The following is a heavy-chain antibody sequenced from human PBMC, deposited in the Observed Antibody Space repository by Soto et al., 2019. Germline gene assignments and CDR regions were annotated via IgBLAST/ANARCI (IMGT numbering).Heavy chain of an antibody. CDR1: GFTFSSYA. V-gene: IGHV3-30-3*01. CDR2: ISYDGINK. J-gene: IGHJ4*02. Sequence: PGGSLRLSCAASGFTFSSYAMHWVRQAPGKGLEWVAVISYDGINKYYADSVKGRFTISRDNSKNTLYLQMNSLRAEDTAVYYCAILPDHYYYDSSGRHDFDYWGQGTLVTVSS. CDR3: AILPDHYYYDSSGRHDFDY. D-gene: IGHD3-22*01.